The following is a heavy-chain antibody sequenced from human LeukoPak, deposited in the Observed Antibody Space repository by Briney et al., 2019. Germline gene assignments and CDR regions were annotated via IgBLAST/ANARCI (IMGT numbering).Heavy chain of an antibody. Sequence: ASVKVSCKASGYTFTSYGISWVRQAPGQGLEWMGRISAYNGNTNYAQKLQGRVTMTTDTSTSTAYMELRSLRSDDTAVYYCARDQRITMVRAQGGVDYWGQGTLVTVSS. J-gene: IGHJ4*02. V-gene: IGHV1-18*01. CDR1: GYTFTSYG. D-gene: IGHD3-10*01. CDR2: ISAYNGNT. CDR3: ARDQRITMVRAQGGVDY.